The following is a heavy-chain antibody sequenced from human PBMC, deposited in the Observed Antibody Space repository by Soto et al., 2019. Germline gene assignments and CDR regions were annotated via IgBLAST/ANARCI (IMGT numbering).Heavy chain of an antibody. Sequence: ASVKVSCKASGYTFTSYAMHWVCQAPGQRLEWMGWINAGNGNTKYSQKFQGRVTITRGTSASTAYMELSSLRSEDTAVYYCAREYYDSSGFYGGNYYHYGLAVWGQGTRVTVSS. D-gene: IGHD3-22*01. J-gene: IGHJ6*02. V-gene: IGHV1-3*01. CDR2: INAGNGNT. CDR1: GYTFTSYA. CDR3: AREYYDSSGFYGGNYYHYGLAV.